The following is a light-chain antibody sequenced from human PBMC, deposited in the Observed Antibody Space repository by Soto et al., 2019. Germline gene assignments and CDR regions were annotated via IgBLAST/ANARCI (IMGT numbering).Light chain of an antibody. V-gene: IGKV3D-15*01. CDR2: GAS. Sequence: EIVVTHSPSTLSVSPGSRSNLSCRASQSVSSNLAWYQQKPGQAPRLLIYGASTRATGIPARLSGSGSGTDFPLTISRMQSEDSAVYYCQQYNNWPLFGGGTKVDIK. CDR1: QSVSSN. J-gene: IGKJ4*01. CDR3: QQYNNWPL.